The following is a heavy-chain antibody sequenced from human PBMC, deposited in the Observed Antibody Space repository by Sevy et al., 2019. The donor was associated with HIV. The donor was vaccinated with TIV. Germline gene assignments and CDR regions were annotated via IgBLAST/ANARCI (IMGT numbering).Heavy chain of an antibody. D-gene: IGHD3-22*01. Sequence: GGCLRLSCAASGFTFSSYAMHWVRQAPGKGLEWVAVISYDGSNKYYADSVKGRFTISRDNSKNTLYLQMNSLRAEDTAVYYCARGGGKYYDSSGYYVDYWGQGTLVTVSS. CDR1: GFTFSSYA. V-gene: IGHV3-30-3*01. J-gene: IGHJ4*02. CDR2: ISYDGSNK. CDR3: ARGGGKYYDSSGYYVDY.